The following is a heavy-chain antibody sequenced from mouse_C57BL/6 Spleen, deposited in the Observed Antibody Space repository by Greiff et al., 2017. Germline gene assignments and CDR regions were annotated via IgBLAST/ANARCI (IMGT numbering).Heavy chain of an antibody. V-gene: IGHV1-26*01. CDR2: INPNNGGT. CDR1: GYTFTDYY. J-gene: IGHJ1*03. CDR3: ARSPGGYWYFDV. Sequence: VQLQQSGPELVKPGASVKISCKASGYTFTDYYMNWVKQSHGKSLEWIGDINPNNGGTSYNQKFKGKATLTVDKSSSTAYMELRSLTSEDSAVYYCARSPGGYWYFDVWGTGTTVTVSS.